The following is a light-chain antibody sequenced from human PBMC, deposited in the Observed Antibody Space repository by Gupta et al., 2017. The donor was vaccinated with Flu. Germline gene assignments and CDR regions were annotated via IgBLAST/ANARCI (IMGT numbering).Light chain of an antibody. CDR2: EVS. CDR1: SSDVGGYNY. Sequence: QSALTQPASVSGSPGQSITISCTGTSSDVGGYNYVSWYQQHPGKAPKLMIYEVSNRPSGVSNRFSGSKSGNTASLTISGLQAEDEADYYCSSYTSSSTPVVLGGGTKL. V-gene: IGLV2-14*01. J-gene: IGLJ2*01. CDR3: SSYTSSSTPVV.